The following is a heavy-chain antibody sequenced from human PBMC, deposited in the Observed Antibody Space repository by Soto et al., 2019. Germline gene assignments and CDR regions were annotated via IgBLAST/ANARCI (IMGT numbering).Heavy chain of an antibody. J-gene: IGHJ4*02. CDR3: ARVNYDTTGYYAF. Sequence: ASVKVSCKAAGYTFTTYYMHWVRQAPGQGLEWMGVIDPTHGSTTYAQKFQGRVTMTSDTSTNTVYMELSSLKSEDTAVYYCARVNYDTTGYYAFWGQGTLVTVSS. CDR2: IDPTHGST. D-gene: IGHD3-22*01. CDR1: GYTFTTYY. V-gene: IGHV1-46*01.